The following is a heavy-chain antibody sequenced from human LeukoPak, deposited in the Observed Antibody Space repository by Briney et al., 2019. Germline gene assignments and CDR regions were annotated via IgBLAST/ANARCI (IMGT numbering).Heavy chain of an antibody. CDR2: VYYSGGT. CDR1: GGSISSYY. D-gene: IGHD5-12*01. V-gene: IGHV4-59*01. J-gene: IGHJ4*02. CDR3: ARDGYSGSDAL. Sequence: PSETLSLTCTVSGGSISSYYWSWIRQPPGKGLEWIGYVYYSGGTYYNPSLKSRVTISVDTSKNQFSLKLSSVTAADTAVYYCARDGYSGSDALWGQGTLVTVSS.